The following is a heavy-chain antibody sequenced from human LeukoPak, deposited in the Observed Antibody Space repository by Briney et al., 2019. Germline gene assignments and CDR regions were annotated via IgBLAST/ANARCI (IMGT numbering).Heavy chain of an antibody. J-gene: IGHJ4*02. V-gene: IGHV5-51*01. CDR2: VYPGDSNT. CDR1: RYSLTTYW. D-gene: IGHD3-10*01. CDR3: ARNRGDNTFDY. Sequence: GESLKISCKVSRYSLTTYWTAWVRHMPGKGLDWMGIVYPGDSNTRYSPSFEGQVTISADKSMNTAYLQWSSLKASDTAMYYCARNRGDNTFDYWGQGTLVTVSS.